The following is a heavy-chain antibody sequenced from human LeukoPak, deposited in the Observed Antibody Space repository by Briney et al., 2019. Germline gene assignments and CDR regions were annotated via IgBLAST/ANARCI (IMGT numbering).Heavy chain of an antibody. CDR1: GFPFSSYS. CDR3: VRVKGTYFDF. CDR2: ISASGSNI. Sequence: GGSLRLSCAASGFPFSSYSMNRVRQAPGKGREWVSYISASGSNIYYLDSVKGRFTVSRDNAMNSLFLQMDRPRAEDTAVYYCVRVKGTYFDFWGQGTLVTVSS. V-gene: IGHV3-48*01. D-gene: IGHD1-1*01. J-gene: IGHJ4*02.